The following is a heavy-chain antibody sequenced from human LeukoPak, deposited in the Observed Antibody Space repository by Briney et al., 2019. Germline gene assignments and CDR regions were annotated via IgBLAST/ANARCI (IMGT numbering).Heavy chain of an antibody. CDR3: AKTPVYDILTGYRYYFDY. D-gene: IGHD3-9*01. CDR1: GGSISSSS. J-gene: IGHJ4*02. CDR2: ISYDGSNK. Sequence: LSLTCTVSGGSISSSSYYWGWIRQPPGKGLEWVAVISYDGSNKYYADSVKGRFTISRDNSKNTLYLQMNSLRAEDTAVYYCAKTPVYDILTGYRYYFDYWGQGTLVTVSS. V-gene: IGHV3-30*18.